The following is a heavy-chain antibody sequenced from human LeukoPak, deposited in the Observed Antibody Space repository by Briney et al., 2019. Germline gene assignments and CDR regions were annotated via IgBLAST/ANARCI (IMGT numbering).Heavy chain of an antibody. CDR1: GYTFTSYG. D-gene: IGHD1-7*01. CDR2: ISAYNGNT. V-gene: IGHV1-18*01. CDR3: AIIFRRARNWNYDY. Sequence: ASVKVSCKASGYTFTSYGISWVRQAPGQGLEWMGWISAYNGNTNYAQKLQGRVTMTTDTSTSTAYMELRSLRSDDTAVCYCAIIFRRARNWNYDYWGQGTLVTVSS. J-gene: IGHJ4*02.